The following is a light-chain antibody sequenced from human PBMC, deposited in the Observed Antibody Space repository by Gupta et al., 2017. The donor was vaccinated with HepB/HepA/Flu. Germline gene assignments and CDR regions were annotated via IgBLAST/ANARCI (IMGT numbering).Light chain of an antibody. CDR1: NIGKTS. J-gene: IGLJ3*02. Sequence: SYVLTQSTSVSVAPRKTATITCGGDNIGKTSVHWYQQKPGQAPILIMYDDAERPSGISERFSGSNSENTATLTISRVEAGDEADYYCQVWDNSGDHWVFGGGTKLSVL. CDR3: QVWDNSGDHWV. CDR2: DDA. V-gene: IGLV3-21*04.